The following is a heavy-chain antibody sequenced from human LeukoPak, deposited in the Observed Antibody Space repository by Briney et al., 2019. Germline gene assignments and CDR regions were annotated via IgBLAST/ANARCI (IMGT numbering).Heavy chain of an antibody. CDR1: GYTLTELS. CDR2: FDPEDGET. CDR3: ATIVGEKQQLVKALTVGMDV. D-gene: IGHD6-13*01. V-gene: IGHV1-24*01. J-gene: IGHJ6*02. Sequence: ASVKVSCKVSGYTLTELSMRWVRQAPGKGLEWMGGFDPEDGETIYAQKFQGRVTMTEDTSTDTAYMELSSLRSEDTAVCYCATIVGEKQQLVKALTVGMDVWGQGTTVTVSS.